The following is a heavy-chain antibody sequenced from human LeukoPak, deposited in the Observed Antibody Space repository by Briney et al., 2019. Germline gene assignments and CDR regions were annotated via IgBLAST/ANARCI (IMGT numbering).Heavy chain of an antibody. CDR2: INHSGST. CDR1: GGSFSGYY. Sequence: SETLSLTCAVYGGSFSGYYWSWIRQPPGKGLEWIGEINHSGSTNYNPSLKSRVTISVDTSKNQFSLKLSSVTAADAAVYYCARHHGNPFDYWGQGTLVTVSS. J-gene: IGHJ4*02. CDR3: ARHHGNPFDY. V-gene: IGHV4-34*01. D-gene: IGHD4-23*01.